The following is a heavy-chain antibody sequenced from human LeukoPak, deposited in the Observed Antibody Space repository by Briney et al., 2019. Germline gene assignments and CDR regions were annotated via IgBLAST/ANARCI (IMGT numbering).Heavy chain of an antibody. CDR3: ARDRYRGSPTLGMDV. V-gene: IGHV1-18*01. CDR1: GYTFTSYG. J-gene: IGHJ6*02. Sequence: ASVKVSCKASGYTFTSYGISWVRQAPGQGLEWMGWISAYNGNTNYAQKLQGRVTMTTDTSTSSAYMELRSLRSDDTAVYYCARDRYRGSPTLGMDVWGQGTTVTVSS. D-gene: IGHD1-26*01. CDR2: ISAYNGNT.